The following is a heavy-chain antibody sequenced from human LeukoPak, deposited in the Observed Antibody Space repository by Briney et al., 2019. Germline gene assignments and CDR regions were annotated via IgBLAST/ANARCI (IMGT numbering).Heavy chain of an antibody. CDR3: ARGPERTGVGTRYYYDMDV. V-gene: IGHV3-30*19. CDR1: GFTFSSYG. J-gene: IGHJ6*02. Sequence: PGRCLRLSCAASGFTFSSYGMHWVRQAPGKGLEWVAVILYDGSNKYYADSVKGRFTISRDNSKNTLYLQMNSLRAEDTAVYYCARGPERTGVGTRYYYDMDVGGQASSVTVSS. CDR2: ILYDGSNK. D-gene: IGHD2-8*01.